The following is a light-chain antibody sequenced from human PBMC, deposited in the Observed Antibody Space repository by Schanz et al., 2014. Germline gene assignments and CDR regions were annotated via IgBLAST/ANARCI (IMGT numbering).Light chain of an antibody. CDR1: SSDIGGYNY. Sequence: QSALTQPASVSGSPGQSITISCTGTSSDIGGYNYASWYQQHPGKAPKLMIYDVTNRPSGVSNRFSGSKSDNTASLTISGLQAEDEADYYCSSYTSSSTLYVFGTGTKLTVL. CDR3: SSYTSSSTLYV. CDR2: DVT. V-gene: IGLV2-14*01. J-gene: IGLJ1*01.